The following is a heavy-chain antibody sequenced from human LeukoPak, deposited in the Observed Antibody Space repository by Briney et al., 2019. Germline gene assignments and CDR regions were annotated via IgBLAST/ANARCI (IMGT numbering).Heavy chain of an antibody. V-gene: IGHV3-23*01. Sequence: GGSLRLSCAAPGFTFSSYAMSWVRQAPGKGLEWVSAISGSGGSTYYADSAEGRFTISRDNSKNTLYLQMNSLRAGDTAVYYCAKDPIFSGSYGVFDYWGLGTLVTVSS. CDR3: AKDPIFSGSYGVFDY. J-gene: IGHJ4*02. D-gene: IGHD1-26*01. CDR1: GFTFSSYA. CDR2: ISGSGGST.